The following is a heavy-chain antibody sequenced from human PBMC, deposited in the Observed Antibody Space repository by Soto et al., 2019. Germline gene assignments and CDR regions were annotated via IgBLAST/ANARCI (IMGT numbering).Heavy chain of an antibody. CDR2: IYHSGNT. Sequence: PSETLSLTCAVSGESISSSNWWIWVRHPPGKGLEWVGEIYHSGNTKYNPSLKSRVTISVDKSKNQFSLKLNSVTAADTAVYYCARENDFWSGPNGLDVWGQGTTVTVSS. CDR3: ARENDFWSGPNGLDV. D-gene: IGHD3-3*01. V-gene: IGHV4-4*02. CDR1: GESISSSNW. J-gene: IGHJ6*01.